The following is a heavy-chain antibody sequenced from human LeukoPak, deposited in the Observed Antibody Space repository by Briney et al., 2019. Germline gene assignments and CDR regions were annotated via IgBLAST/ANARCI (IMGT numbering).Heavy chain of an antibody. D-gene: IGHD3-22*01. CDR3: ARVVWEEYYYDSSGYYFDY. Sequence: SETLSLTCSVSGGSITSSSYYWSWIRQPPGKGLEWIGYIYYSGSTNYNPSLKSRVTISVDTSKNQFSLKLSSVTAADTAVYYCARVVWEEYYYDSSGYYFDYWGQGTLVTVSS. CDR2: IYYSGST. CDR1: GGSITSSSYY. V-gene: IGHV4-61*01. J-gene: IGHJ4*02.